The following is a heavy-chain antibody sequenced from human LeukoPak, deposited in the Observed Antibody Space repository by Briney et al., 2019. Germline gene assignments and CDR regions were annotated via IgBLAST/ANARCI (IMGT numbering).Heavy chain of an antibody. J-gene: IGHJ6*02. CDR2: IWYVGSNK. CDR1: GFTFSSYG. D-gene: IGHD5-12*01. Sequence: GGSLRLSCAASGFTFSSYGMHWVRQAPVKGLEWVAVIWYVGSNKYYADSVKGRFTISRDNSKNTLYLQMNSLRAEDTAVYYCARDQTWMYYGMDVWGQGTTVTVSS. V-gene: IGHV3-33*01. CDR3: ARDQTWMYYGMDV.